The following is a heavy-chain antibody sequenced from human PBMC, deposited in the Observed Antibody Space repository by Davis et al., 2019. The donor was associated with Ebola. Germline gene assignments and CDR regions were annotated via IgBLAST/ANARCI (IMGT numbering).Heavy chain of an antibody. Sequence: LRLSCTVSGGSISSGDYYWSWIRQHPGKGLEWIGYIYYNGNPYYNPSLKSRVTISVDTSKNQFSLKLSSVTAADTAVYYCARGQSGYCSGGSCYLTPLWDYYYYGMDVWGQGTTVTVSS. V-gene: IGHV4-31*03. CDR1: GGSISSGDYY. CDR3: ARGQSGYCSGGSCYLTPLWDYYYYGMDV. D-gene: IGHD2-15*01. J-gene: IGHJ6*02. CDR2: IYYNGNP.